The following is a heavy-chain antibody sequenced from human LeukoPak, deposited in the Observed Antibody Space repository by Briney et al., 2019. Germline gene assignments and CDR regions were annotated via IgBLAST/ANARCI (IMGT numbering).Heavy chain of an antibody. V-gene: IGHV1-2*02. J-gene: IGHJ5*02. CDR1: VYTFTVYY. D-gene: IGHD3-10*01. Sequence: ASVNVSCKASVYTFTVYYMHWVRQAPGQGLEWMGWINPNSGGTNYAQKFQGRVTMTRDTSISTAYMELSRLRSDDTAVYYCARQGFGSGSSPWGQGTLVTVSS. CDR3: ARQGFGSGSSP. CDR2: INPNSGGT.